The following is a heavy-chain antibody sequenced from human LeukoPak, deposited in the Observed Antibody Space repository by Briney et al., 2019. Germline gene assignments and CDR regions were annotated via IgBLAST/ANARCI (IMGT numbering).Heavy chain of an antibody. CDR1: GFTLYEYA. J-gene: IGHJ4*02. CDR3: AKDRYYDSSGYYDY. D-gene: IGHD3-22*01. V-gene: IGHV3-9*01. Sequence: GGSLSLSRALSGFTLYEYAMLYVRDAPGKGLEGGSGISWNSGSLAYAAPVKGRFTIFRDNAKNSLYLQMNSLRAEYTALYYSAKDRYYDSSGYYDYWGQGTLVTVSS. CDR2: ISWNSGSL.